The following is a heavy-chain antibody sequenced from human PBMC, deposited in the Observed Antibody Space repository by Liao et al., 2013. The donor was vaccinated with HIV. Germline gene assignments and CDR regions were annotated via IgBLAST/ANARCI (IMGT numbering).Heavy chain of an antibody. CDR2: INHSGST. D-gene: IGHD1-26*01. Sequence: QLQLQESGPGLVKPSETLSLTCAVYGGSFSGYYWSWIRQPPGKGLEWIGEINHSGSTNYNPSLKSRVTISVDTSKNQFSLKLSSVTAADTAVYYCARGGPRAYSGSYPLRYWGQGTLVTVSS. J-gene: IGHJ4*02. CDR1: GGSFSGYY. V-gene: IGHV4-34*01. CDR3: ARGGPRAYSGSYPLRY.